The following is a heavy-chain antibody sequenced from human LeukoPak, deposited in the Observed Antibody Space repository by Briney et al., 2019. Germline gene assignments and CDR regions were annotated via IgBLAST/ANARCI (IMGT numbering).Heavy chain of an antibody. CDR2: IIPIFDTA. CDR3: ARISLGAIWGYYYGMDV. J-gene: IGHJ6*02. Sequence: VASVKVSCKASGGTFSSYAISWVRQAPGQGLEWMGGIIPIFDTADYAQKFQGRVTITADESTSTAYMELSSLRSEDTAVFYCARISLGAIWGYYYGMDVWGQGTTVTVSS. CDR1: GGTFSSYA. V-gene: IGHV1-69*13. D-gene: IGHD1-26*01.